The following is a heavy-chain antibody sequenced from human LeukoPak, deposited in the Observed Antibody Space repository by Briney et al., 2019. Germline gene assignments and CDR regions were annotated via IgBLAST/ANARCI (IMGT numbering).Heavy chain of an antibody. CDR3: ARPYCSGNICHDYFDY. D-gene: IGHD2-15*01. CDR2: MNANSGNT. Sequence: ASVKVSCKASGYTFTSYDINWVRQATGQGLEWMGWMNANSGNTGYAQKFQGRVTMTRSTSISTAYVELSRLTSDDTAVYYCARPYCSGNICHDYFDYWGQGTLVTVSS. V-gene: IGHV1-8*01. CDR1: GYTFTSYD. J-gene: IGHJ4*02.